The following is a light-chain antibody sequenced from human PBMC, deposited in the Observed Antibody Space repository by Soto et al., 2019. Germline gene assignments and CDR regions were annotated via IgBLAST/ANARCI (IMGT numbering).Light chain of an antibody. CDR1: SSNIGSNT. CDR3: AAWDDILNAYV. Sequence: QSVLTQLPSASGTPGQSVTISCSGSSSNIGSNTVNWYQRLPGTAPKVLIYSDNQRPSGVPDRFSGSKSGTSASLAISGLQSEDEADYYCAAWDDILNAYVFGTGTKVTVL. J-gene: IGLJ1*01. CDR2: SDN. V-gene: IGLV1-44*01.